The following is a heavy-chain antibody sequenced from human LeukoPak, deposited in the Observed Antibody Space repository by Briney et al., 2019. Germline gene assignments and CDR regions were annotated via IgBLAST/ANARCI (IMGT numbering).Heavy chain of an antibody. J-gene: IGHJ4*02. D-gene: IGHD4-17*01. V-gene: IGHV4-59*01. CDR1: GGSISSYY. CDR3: ARATTVTTMFDY. Sequence: SSETLSLTCTVSGGSISSYYSSWIRQPPGKGLEWIGYIYYSGSTNYNPSLKSRVTISVDTSKNQFSLKLSSVTAADTAVYYCARATTVTTMFDYWGQGTLVTVSS. CDR2: IYYSGST.